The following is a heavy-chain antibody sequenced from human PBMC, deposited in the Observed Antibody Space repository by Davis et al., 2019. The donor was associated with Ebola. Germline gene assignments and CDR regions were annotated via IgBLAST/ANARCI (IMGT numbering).Heavy chain of an antibody. V-gene: IGHV3-23*01. J-gene: IGHJ3*02. CDR1: GLTFRSYV. CDR3: AKDLQGESSSWYFAFDI. CDR2: INSGGGT. Sequence: GESLKISCAASGLTFRSYVMSWVRQAPGKGLEWVSSINSGGGTNYADSVKGRFTMSRDTSKNTLYLQMNSLRDEDSAVYYCAKDLQGESSSWYFAFDIWGQGAMVTVSS. D-gene: IGHD6-13*01.